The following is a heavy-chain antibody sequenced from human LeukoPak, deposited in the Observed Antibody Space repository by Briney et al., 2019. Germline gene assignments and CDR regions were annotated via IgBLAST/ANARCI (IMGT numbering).Heavy chain of an antibody. CDR2: IIPIFGTA. D-gene: IGHD2-2*01. Sequence: ASVKVSCKASGGTFSSYAISWVRQAPGQGLEWMGGIIPIFGTANYAQKFQGRVTITADESTSTAYMELSSLRSEDTAVYYCARGGGVVVPADYYYYYGMDVWGQGTTVTVSS. J-gene: IGHJ6*02. CDR1: GGTFSSYA. V-gene: IGHV1-69*01. CDR3: ARGGGVVVPADYYYYYGMDV.